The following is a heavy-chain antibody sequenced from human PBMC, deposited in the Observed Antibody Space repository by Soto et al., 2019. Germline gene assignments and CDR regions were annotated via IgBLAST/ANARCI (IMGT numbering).Heavy chain of an antibody. CDR1: GGTFSTYA. CDR3: ASGIQLWLRRINNGYSG. J-gene: IGHJ4*02. D-gene: IGHD5-18*01. CDR2: IIPMVGTA. V-gene: IGHV1-69*12. Sequence: QVQLVQSGAEVKKPESSVKVSCKAPGGTFSTYAISWVRQAPGQGLEWMGGIIPMVGTANYAQRFQDRVTITADEPTNTVYMELSSLRSEDTAVYFCASGIQLWLRRINNGYSGWGQGTLVTVSS.